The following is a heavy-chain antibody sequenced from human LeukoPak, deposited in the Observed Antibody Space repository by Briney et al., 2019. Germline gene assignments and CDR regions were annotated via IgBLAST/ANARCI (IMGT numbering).Heavy chain of an antibody. J-gene: IGHJ4*02. CDR3: ARGGGYCSGGSCYYFDY. D-gene: IGHD2-15*01. CDR2: ISSSSSYI. V-gene: IGHV3-21*01. CDR1: GFTSSSYS. Sequence: RPGGSLRLSCAASGFTSSSYSMNWVRQAPGKGLEWVSSISSSSSYIYYADSVKGRFTISRDNAKNSLYLQMNSLRAEDTAVYYCARGGGYCSGGSCYYFDYWGQGTLVTVSS.